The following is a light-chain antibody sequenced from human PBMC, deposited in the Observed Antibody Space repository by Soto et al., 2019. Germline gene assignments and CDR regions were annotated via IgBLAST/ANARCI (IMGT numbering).Light chain of an antibody. CDR1: QSISND. Sequence: DIQMTQSPSPLSASVGDRVTITCRANQSISNDLNWYQQKPGKAPKLLIYDASTLESGVPSRFSGRGSGTDVTLTIISLQPDDFATYYCHQYNSYSPLTFGGGTKVDIK. V-gene: IGKV1-5*01. J-gene: IGKJ4*01. CDR3: HQYNSYSPLT. CDR2: DAS.